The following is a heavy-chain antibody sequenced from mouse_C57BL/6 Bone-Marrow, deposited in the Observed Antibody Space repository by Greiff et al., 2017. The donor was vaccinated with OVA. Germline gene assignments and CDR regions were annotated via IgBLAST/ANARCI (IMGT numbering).Heavy chain of an antibody. D-gene: IGHD1-1*01. CDR1: GYTFTSYW. CDR3: ARKPHYGSSYYFDY. V-gene: IGHV1-59*01. CDR2: IDPSDSYT. J-gene: IGHJ2*01. Sequence: QVQLKESGAELVRPGTSVKLSCKASGYTFTSYWMHWVKQRPGQGLEWIGVIDPSDSYTNYNQKFKGKATLTVDTSSSTAYMQLSSLTSEDSAVYYCARKPHYGSSYYFDYWGQGTTLTVSS.